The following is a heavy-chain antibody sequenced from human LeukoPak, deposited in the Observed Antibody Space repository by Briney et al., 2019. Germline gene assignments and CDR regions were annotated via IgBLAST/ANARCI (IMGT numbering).Heavy chain of an antibody. CDR1: GFSLSTTGVGVG. CDR2: IYWDDDK. D-gene: IGHD6-13*01. J-gene: IGHJ5*02. CDR3: AHRPGYSSRRYWFDP. Sequence: SGPTLVNPTQTLTLTCTFSGFSLSTTGVGVGVGWIRQPPGKALEWLALIYWDDDKRYSPSLKSRLTITKDTSKNQVVLTMTNMDPVDTATYYCAHRPGYSSRRYWFDPWGQGTLVTVSS. V-gene: IGHV2-5*02.